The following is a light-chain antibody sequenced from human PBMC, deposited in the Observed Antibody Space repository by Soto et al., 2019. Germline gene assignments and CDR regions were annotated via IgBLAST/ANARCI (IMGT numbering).Light chain of an antibody. V-gene: IGLV2-14*03. CDR2: EVS. CDR1: SSDVGGYNS. CDR3: SSYRSSSTPYYV. Sequence: ALTQPASVSGSPGQSITISCTGTSSDVGGYNSVSWYQQHPGKAPKLMIYEVSNRPSGVSNRFSGSKSGNTASLTISGLQAEDESDYYCSSYRSSSTPYYVFGTGTKLTVL. J-gene: IGLJ1*01.